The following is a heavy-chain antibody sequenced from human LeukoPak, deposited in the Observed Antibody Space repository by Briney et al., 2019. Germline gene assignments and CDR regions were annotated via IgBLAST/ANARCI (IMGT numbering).Heavy chain of an antibody. CDR3: ARDGGEWNYSKDYYYYYYMDV. D-gene: IGHD4-11*01. V-gene: IGHV3-48*03. J-gene: IGHJ6*03. Sequence: GGSLRLSCAASGFTFSSYEMNWVRQAPGKGLEWVSYISSSGSTIYYADSVKGRFTISRDNAKNSLYLQMNSLRAEDTAVYYCARDGGEWNYSKDYYYYYYMDVWGKGTTVTVSS. CDR2: ISSSGSTI. CDR1: GFTFSSYE.